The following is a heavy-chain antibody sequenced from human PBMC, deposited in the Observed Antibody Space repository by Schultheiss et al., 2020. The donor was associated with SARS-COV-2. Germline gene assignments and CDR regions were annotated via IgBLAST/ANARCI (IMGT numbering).Heavy chain of an antibody. J-gene: IGHJ6*02. CDR3: ARDPVTMVRGVITDYYYYGMDV. D-gene: IGHD3-10*01. CDR1: GGSISSSSYY. CDR2: INHSGST. V-gene: IGHV4-39*07. Sequence: SETLSLTCTVSGGSISSSSYYWGWIRQPPGKGLEWIGEINHSGSTNYNPSLKSRVTISVDTSKNQFSLKLSSVTAADTAVYYCARDPVTMVRGVITDYYYYGMDVWGQGTTVTVSS.